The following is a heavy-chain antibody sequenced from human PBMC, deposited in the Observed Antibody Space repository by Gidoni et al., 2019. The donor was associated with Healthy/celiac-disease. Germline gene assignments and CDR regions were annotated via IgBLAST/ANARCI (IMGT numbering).Heavy chain of an antibody. CDR1: GFTFSSYG. CDR3: ATNQYGGGIDY. CDR2: ISYDGSNK. J-gene: IGHJ4*02. Sequence: QVQLVESGRGVVQPGRSLRLSCAASGFTFSSYGMHWFRQAPGKGLEWVAVISYDGSNKYYADSVKGRFTISRDNSKNTLYLQMNSLRAEDTAVYYCATNQYGGGIDYWGQGTLVTVSS. V-gene: IGHV3-30*03. D-gene: IGHD4-17*01.